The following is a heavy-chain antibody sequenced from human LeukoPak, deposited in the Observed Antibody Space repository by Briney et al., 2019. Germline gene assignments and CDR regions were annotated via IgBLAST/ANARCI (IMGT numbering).Heavy chain of an antibody. D-gene: IGHD3-22*01. J-gene: IGHJ4*02. Sequence: SETLSLTCAVYGGSFSGYYWSWIRQPPGKGLEWIGEINHSGSTNYNPSLKSRVTISVDTSKNQFSLKLSSVTAADTAVYYCARGGNYYDSSGYSRWGQGTLVPSPQ. V-gene: IGHV4-34*01. CDR2: INHSGST. CDR1: GGSFSGYY. CDR3: ARGGNYYDSSGYSR.